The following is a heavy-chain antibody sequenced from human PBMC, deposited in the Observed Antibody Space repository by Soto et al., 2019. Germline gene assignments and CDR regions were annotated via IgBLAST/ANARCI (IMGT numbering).Heavy chain of an antibody. Sequence: GGALRLSCSACGFSCSSYAMHWVRQSPGKGLEWVAVISYDGSNKYYADSVKGRLTISRDNSKNTLYLQMNSLRAEDTAVYYCARDLNYGSGSYYHYWGQGTLVTVSS. CDR1: GFSCSSYA. CDR2: ISYDGSNK. V-gene: IGHV3-30-3*01. J-gene: IGHJ4*02. CDR3: ARDLNYGSGSYYHY. D-gene: IGHD3-10*01.